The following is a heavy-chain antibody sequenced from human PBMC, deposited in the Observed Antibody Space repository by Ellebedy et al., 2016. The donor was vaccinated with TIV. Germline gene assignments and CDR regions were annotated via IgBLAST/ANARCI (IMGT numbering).Heavy chain of an antibody. Sequence: AASVKVSCKASGYTFASYGVNWVRQAPGHGLEWMGWINTNSANPTYAQAFTGRIVFSLDTSVSTAYLQISSLRAEDSAVYYCARTGIWGNAFDIWGQGTMVTVSS. J-gene: IGHJ3*02. CDR1: GYTFASYG. D-gene: IGHD7-27*01. CDR3: ARTGIWGNAFDI. CDR2: INTNSANP. V-gene: IGHV7-4-1*02.